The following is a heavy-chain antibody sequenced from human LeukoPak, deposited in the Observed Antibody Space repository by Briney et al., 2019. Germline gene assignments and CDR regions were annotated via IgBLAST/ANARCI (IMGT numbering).Heavy chain of an antibody. CDR2: INHSGST. V-gene: IGHV4-34*01. CDR3: ARFGAYGGTTYYFDY. CDR1: GGSLSGYY. J-gene: IGHJ4*02. Sequence: SETLSLTGAGYGGSLSGYYWSWIRQPPGKGLEWIGGINHSGSTNYNPSLKSRVTISVDTSKNQFSLKLSSVTATDTAVYYCARFGAYGGTTYYFDYWGQGTLVTVSS. D-gene: IGHD4-23*01.